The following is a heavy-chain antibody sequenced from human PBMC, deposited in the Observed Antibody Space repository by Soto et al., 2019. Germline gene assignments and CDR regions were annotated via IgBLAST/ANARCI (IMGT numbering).Heavy chain of an antibody. J-gene: IGHJ3*02. D-gene: IGHD6-6*01. CDR1: GYTFTSYG. CDR3: AISSIAAARRAFDI. Sequence: ASVKVSCKASGYTFTSYGIRWVRQAPGQGLEWMGWISAYNGNTNYAQKLQGRVTMTTDTSTSTAYMELRSLRSDDTAVYYCAISSIAAARRAFDIWGQGTMVTVSS. CDR2: ISAYNGNT. V-gene: IGHV1-18*04.